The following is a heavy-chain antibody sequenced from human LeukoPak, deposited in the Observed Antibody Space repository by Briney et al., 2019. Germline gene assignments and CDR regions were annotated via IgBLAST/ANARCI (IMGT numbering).Heavy chain of an antibody. J-gene: IGHJ4*02. CDR1: GGSISSSNW. D-gene: IGHD6-13*01. CDR2: IYHSGST. CDR3: ARGGLQQLAFFDY. Sequence: SGTLSLTCAVSGGSISSSNWWSWVRQPPGKGLEWIREIYHSGSTNYNPSLKSRVTISVDKSKNQFSLKLSSVTAADTAVYYCARGGLQQLAFFDYWGQGTLVTVSS. V-gene: IGHV4-4*02.